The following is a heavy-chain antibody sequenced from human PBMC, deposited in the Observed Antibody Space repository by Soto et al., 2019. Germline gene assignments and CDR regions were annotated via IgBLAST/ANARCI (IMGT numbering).Heavy chain of an antibody. CDR2: ISSSGSTI. D-gene: IGHD2-15*01. CDR1: GFTFSDYY. CDR3: ARILRVVAATLYYYYYMDV. V-gene: IGHV3-11*01. Sequence: GGSLRLSCAASGFTFSDYYMSWIRQAPGKGLEWVSYISSSGSTIYYADSVKGRFTISRDNAKNSLYLQMNSLRAEDTAVYYCARILRVVAATLYYYYYMDVWGKGTTVTVSS. J-gene: IGHJ6*03.